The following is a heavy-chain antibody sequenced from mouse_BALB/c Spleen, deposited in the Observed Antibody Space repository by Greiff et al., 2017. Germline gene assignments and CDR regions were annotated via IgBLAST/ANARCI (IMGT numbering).Heavy chain of an antibody. Sequence: EVQLHQSGAELVKPGASVKLSCTASGFNIKDTYMHWVKQRPEQGLEWIGRIDPANGNTKYDPKFQGKATITADTSSNTAYLQLSSLTSEDTAVYYCARDYGSSYGFAYWGQGTLVTVSA. CDR2: IDPANGNT. CDR3: ARDYGSSYGFAY. V-gene: IGHV14-3*02. D-gene: IGHD1-1*01. J-gene: IGHJ3*01. CDR1: GFNIKDTY.